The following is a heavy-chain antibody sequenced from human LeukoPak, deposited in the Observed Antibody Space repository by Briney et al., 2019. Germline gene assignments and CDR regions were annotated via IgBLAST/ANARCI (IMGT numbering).Heavy chain of an antibody. V-gene: IGHV4-59*01. Sequence: GYIYYSGSTNYNPSLKSRVTISVDTSKNQFSLKLSSVTAADTAVYYCARDNEYSSASDYWGQGTLVTVSS. D-gene: IGHD6-19*01. CDR2: IYYSGST. J-gene: IGHJ4*02. CDR3: ARDNEYSSASDY.